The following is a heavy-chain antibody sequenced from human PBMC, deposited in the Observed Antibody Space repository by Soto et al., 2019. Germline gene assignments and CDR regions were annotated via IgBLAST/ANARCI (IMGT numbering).Heavy chain of an antibody. CDR3: GKTGYCSNTSCYLSWFDP. J-gene: IGHJ5*02. Sequence: SETLSLTCTVSGGSINTYYWSWIRQPPGKGLEWIGHIYYSGSTNYNPSLKSRVTISVDTSKNQFYLKLSSVTAADTAVYYCGKTGYCSNTSCYLSWFDPWGQGTLVTVSS. CDR2: IYYSGST. V-gene: IGHV4-59*01. CDR1: GGSINTYY. D-gene: IGHD2-2*03.